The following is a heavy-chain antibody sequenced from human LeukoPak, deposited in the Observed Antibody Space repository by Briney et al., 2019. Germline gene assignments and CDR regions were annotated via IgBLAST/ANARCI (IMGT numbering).Heavy chain of an antibody. J-gene: IGHJ6*02. D-gene: IGHD2-2*01. CDR2: ISYDGSYK. Sequence: GGSLRLSCAASGFTFSNFGMHWVRQAPGKGLEWVAVISYDGSYKSSADSVKGRFTISRDNSKNMLYLQMNSLRVEDTAVYYCANDLGVPAAQRQGYYYGMDVWGQGTTVTVSS. CDR1: GFTFSNFG. V-gene: IGHV3-30*18. CDR3: ANDLGVPAAQRQGYYYGMDV.